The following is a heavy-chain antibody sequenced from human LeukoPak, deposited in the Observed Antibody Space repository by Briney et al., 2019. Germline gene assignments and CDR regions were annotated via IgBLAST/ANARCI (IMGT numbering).Heavy chain of an antibody. CDR1: GFTFDDYG. CDR3: ARGAGSSWIRSPRYFDY. D-gene: IGHD6-13*01. J-gene: IGHJ4*02. V-gene: IGHV3-48*03. Sequence: GSLRLSCAASGFTFDDYGMSWVRQAPGKGLEWVSYISSSGSTIYYADSVKGRFTISRDNAKNSLYLQMNSLRAEDTAVYYCARGAGSSWIRSPRYFDYWGQGTLVTVSS. CDR2: ISSSGSTI.